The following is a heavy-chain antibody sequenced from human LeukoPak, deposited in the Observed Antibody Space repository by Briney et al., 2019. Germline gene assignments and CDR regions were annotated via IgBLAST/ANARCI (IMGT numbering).Heavy chain of an antibody. D-gene: IGHD1-26*01. CDR1: GGSVSSDS. V-gene: IGHV4-59*08. J-gene: IGHJ4*02. CDR3: ARLGSYHDF. CDR2: IYYTGRT. Sequence: SETLSLTCAVSGGSVSSDSWSWIRQPPGKGLEWIGYIYYTGRTKYNPSLESRVTMSLDTSKNQFSLRLTSVTAADTAVYFCARLGSYHDFWGQGALVTVSS.